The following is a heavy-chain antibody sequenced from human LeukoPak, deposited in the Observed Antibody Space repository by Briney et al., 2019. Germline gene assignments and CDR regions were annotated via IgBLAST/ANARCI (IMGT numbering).Heavy chain of an antibody. Sequence: SETLSLTCTVSGGSISSSSYYWGWIRQPPGKGLESIGTIYYSGSTYYNPSLKSRVTISVDTSKNQFSLKLSSVTAADTAVYYCAREVPADFWSGWSYYYYTDVWGKGTTVTVSS. CDR1: GGSISSSSYY. CDR3: AREVPADFWSGWSYYYYTDV. J-gene: IGHJ6*03. D-gene: IGHD3-3*01. V-gene: IGHV4-39*02. CDR2: IYYSGST.